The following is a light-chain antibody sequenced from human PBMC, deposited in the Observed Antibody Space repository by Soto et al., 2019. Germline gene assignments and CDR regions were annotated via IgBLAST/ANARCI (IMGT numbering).Light chain of an antibody. J-gene: IGLJ1*01. V-gene: IGLV2-11*01. CDR2: DVS. CDR3: CSYAGSYTFGV. CDR1: SSDVGGYNY. Sequence: QSALTQPRSVSGSPEQSVTISCTGTSSDVGGYNYVSWYQQHPGKAPKLMIYDVSKRPSGVPDRFSGSNSGNTASLTISGLQAEDEADYYCCSYAGSYTFGVFGTGTKVTVL.